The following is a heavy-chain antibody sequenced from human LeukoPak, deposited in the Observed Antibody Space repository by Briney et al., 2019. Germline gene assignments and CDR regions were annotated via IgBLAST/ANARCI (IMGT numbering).Heavy chain of an antibody. Sequence: GGSLRLSCVASGFTVSSNYMSWVRQAPGKGLEWVSVIYNDGSSYYADSVKGRFTISRDNSKNTLYLQMNSLRAEDTAVYYCAKSRGVIAYFDYWGQGTLVTVSS. D-gene: IGHD3-16*02. CDR3: AKSRGVIAYFDY. CDR2: IYNDGSS. J-gene: IGHJ4*02. V-gene: IGHV3-66*01. CDR1: GFTVSSNY.